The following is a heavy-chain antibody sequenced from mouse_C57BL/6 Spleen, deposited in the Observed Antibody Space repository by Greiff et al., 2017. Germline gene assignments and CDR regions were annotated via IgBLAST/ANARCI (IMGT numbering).Heavy chain of an antibody. Sequence: QVQLQQSGPGLVAPSQSLSITCTASGFSLTSYGVHWVRQPPGKGLEWLVVIWSDGSTTYNSALKSRLSISKDNSKSQDSLKMNSSQTYDTAMAYCARHDGYPYYAMDYWGQGTSVTVSS. V-gene: IGHV2-6-1*01. D-gene: IGHD2-3*01. CDR3: ARHDGYPYYAMDY. CDR2: IWSDGST. J-gene: IGHJ4*01. CDR1: GFSLTSYG.